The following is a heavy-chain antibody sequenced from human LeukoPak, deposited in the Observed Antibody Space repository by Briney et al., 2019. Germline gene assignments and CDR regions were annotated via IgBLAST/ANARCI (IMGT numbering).Heavy chain of an antibody. CDR3: ATGEFTVTTY. CDR2: IYHSGST. V-gene: IGHV4-38-2*01. Sequence: PSETLSLTCAVSGYSISSGYYWGWIRQPPGKGLEWIGSIYHSGSTYYNPSLKSRVTISVDTSKNQFSLKLSSVIAADTAVYYCATGEFTVTTYWGQGTLVTVSS. J-gene: IGHJ4*02. D-gene: IGHD4-17*01. CDR1: GYSISSGYY.